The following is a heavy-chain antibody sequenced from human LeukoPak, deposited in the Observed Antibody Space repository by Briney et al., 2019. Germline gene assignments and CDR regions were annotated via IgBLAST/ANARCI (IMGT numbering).Heavy chain of an antibody. CDR3: AAETGMEGDYFDY. Sequence: SQTLSLTCTVSGGSISSGSYYWSWIRQPAGKGLEWIGRIYTSGSTNYNPSLKSRVTISVDTSKNQFSLELSSVTAADTAVYYCAAETGMEGDYFDYWGQGTLVTVSS. D-gene: IGHD7-27*01. V-gene: IGHV4-61*02. CDR1: GGSISSGSYY. CDR2: IYTSGST. J-gene: IGHJ4*02.